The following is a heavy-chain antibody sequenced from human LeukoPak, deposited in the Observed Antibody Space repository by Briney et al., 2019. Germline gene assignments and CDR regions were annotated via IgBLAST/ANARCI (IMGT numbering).Heavy chain of an antibody. CDR2: ISSSRSTI. Sequence: PGGSLRLSCAASGFTFSDYYMSWIRQAPGKGLEWVSYISSSRSTIYYADSVKGRFTISRDNAKNSLYLQMNSLRAEDTAVYYCARDPQTIQRPYTDSGSYPYYFDYWGQGTLVTVSS. CDR3: ARDPQTIQRPYTDSGSYPYYFDY. D-gene: IGHD1-26*01. J-gene: IGHJ4*02. CDR1: GFTFSDYY. V-gene: IGHV3-11*01.